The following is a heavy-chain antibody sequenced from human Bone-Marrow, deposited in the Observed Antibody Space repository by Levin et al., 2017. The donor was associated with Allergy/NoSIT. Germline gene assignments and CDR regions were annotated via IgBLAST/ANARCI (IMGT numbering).Heavy chain of an antibody. Sequence: SETLSLTCTVSGGSVNSGTYYWSWIRQPPGKGLEWIGYINYRGGTKYNPSLNSRITISVDTSRKGFSLKLTSVTAADTAVYYCARNRIIVAGGNDYYYGMDVWGQGTTVTVSS. CDR2: INYRGGT. D-gene: IGHD6-19*01. V-gene: IGHV4-61*03. J-gene: IGHJ6*02. CDR3: ARNRIIVAGGNDYYYGMDV. CDR1: GGSVNSGTYY.